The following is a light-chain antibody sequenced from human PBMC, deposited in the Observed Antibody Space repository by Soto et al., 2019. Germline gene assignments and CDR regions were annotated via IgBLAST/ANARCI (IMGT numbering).Light chain of an antibody. V-gene: IGKV3-20*01. Sequence: ESVLTQSPATLSLSPGESATLSCRASQTIGSSYLAWYQQRPGQAPRLLIYGGANRATGIPDRFSATGSETDFTLAISRLEPEDFAVYYCQQYRTPSQTFGQGTKWISN. CDR1: QTIGSSY. J-gene: IGKJ1*01. CDR2: GGA. CDR3: QQYRTPSQT.